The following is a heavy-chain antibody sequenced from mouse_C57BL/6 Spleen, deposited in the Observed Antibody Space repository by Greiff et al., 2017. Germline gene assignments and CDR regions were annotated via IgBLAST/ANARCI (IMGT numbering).Heavy chain of an antibody. CDR1: GYTFTSYW. CDR2: FDPSDSYT. V-gene: IGHV1-69*01. D-gene: IGHD1-1*01. J-gene: IGHJ4*01. Sequence: QVQLQQPGAELVMPGASVKLSCKASGYTFTSYWMHWVKQRPGQGLEWIGEFDPSDSYTNYNQKFKCKSTWTVDKSSSTAYMQLSSLTSEDSAVYYGARRYYGSSDAMDYWGQGTSVTVSS. CDR3: ARRYYGSSDAMDY.